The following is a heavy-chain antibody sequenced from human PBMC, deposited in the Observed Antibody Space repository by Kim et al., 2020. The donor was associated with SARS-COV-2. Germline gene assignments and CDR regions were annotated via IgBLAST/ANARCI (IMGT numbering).Heavy chain of an antibody. CDR2: IWYHGNEK. J-gene: IGHJ4*02. CDR3: ARDKAVGVSVYL. V-gene: IGHV3-33*01. Sequence: GGSLRLSCVASGFTSRTYGFHWVRQAPGKGLEWVGDIWYHGNEKYYSDSVKGRFTISRDDSKNTVYLQMNSLRVEDTAVYYCARDKAVGVSVYLGGQGTLVTVSS. CDR1: GFTSRTYG. D-gene: IGHD1-26*01.